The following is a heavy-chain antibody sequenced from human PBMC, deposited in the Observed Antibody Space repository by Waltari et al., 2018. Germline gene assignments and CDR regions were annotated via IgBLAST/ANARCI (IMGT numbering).Heavy chain of an antibody. V-gene: IGHV4-61*09. Sequence: QVQLQESGPGLVTPSQTLSPPCTVSGGPLSSGRYYWSWIRQPAGKVLEWIGHIYTSGSTNYNPSLKSRVTISVDTSKNQFSLKLSSVTAADTAVYYCARSGVAVAGSIKWGQGTLVTVSS. J-gene: IGHJ4*02. CDR3: ARSGVAVAGSIK. D-gene: IGHD6-19*01. CDR1: GGPLSSGRYY. CDR2: IYTSGST.